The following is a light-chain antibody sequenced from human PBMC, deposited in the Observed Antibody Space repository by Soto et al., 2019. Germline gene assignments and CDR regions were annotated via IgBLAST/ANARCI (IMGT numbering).Light chain of an antibody. Sequence: QSVLTQPASVSGSPGQSITISCTGTSSDVGGYNYVSWYQQHPGKAPKLMIYDVSNRPSGVSNRFSSSKSGNTASLTISGLQAEDEADYYCRSYTSSSTHVFGTGTKVTVL. CDR3: RSYTSSSTHV. CDR2: DVS. V-gene: IGLV2-14*01. CDR1: SSDVGGYNY. J-gene: IGLJ1*01.